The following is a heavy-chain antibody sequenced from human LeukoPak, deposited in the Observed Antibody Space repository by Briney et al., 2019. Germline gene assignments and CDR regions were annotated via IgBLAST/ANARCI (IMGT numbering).Heavy chain of an antibody. Sequence: PGQSLRLSCAASGFTLSSYAMSWVRQAPGKGLEWVGFIRRKAYGGTTEYAASVKGRFTISRDDSKSIAYLQMNSLKTEATAVYYCTSPYSSGWYRLDYWGQGTLVTVSS. CDR3: TSPYSSGWYRLDY. V-gene: IGHV3-49*04. J-gene: IGHJ4*02. CDR2: IRRKAYGGTT. D-gene: IGHD6-19*01. CDR1: GFTLSSYA.